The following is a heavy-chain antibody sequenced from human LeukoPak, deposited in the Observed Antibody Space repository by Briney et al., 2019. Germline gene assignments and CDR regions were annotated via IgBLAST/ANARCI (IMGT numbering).Heavy chain of an antibody. CDR3: AREGIGWSYYGMDV. CDR2: ISSSSSTI. Sequence: GGSLRLSCAASGFTFSSYSMNWVRQAPGKGLEWVSYISSSSSTIYYADSVKGRFTISRDNAKNSLYLQMNSLRAEDTAVYYCAREGIGWSYYGMDVWGQGTTVTVSS. CDR1: GFTFSSYS. D-gene: IGHD6-19*01. V-gene: IGHV3-48*01. J-gene: IGHJ6*02.